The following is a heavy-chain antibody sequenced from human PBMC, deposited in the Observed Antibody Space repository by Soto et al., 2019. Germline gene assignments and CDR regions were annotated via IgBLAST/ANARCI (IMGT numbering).Heavy chain of an antibody. D-gene: IGHD2-21*02. CDR2: IYYSGST. CDR1: GGSISSGGYY. CDR3: ARGPYCGGDCQDGMDV. Sequence: SETLSLTCTVSGGSISSGGYYWSWIRQHPGKGLEWIGYIYYSGSTYYNPSLKSRVTISVDTSKNQFSLKLSSVTAADTAVYYCARGPYCGGDCQDGMDVWGQVPTVTVS. V-gene: IGHV4-31*03. J-gene: IGHJ6*02.